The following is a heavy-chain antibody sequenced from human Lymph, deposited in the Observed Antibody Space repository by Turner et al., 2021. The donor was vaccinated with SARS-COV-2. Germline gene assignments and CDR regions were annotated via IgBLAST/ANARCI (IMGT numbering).Heavy chain of an antibody. J-gene: IGHJ6*02. Sequence: EVQLVESGGGLVRPGCSLRPPCAASGITVSRNYMSWVRQAPGKGLEWVSVIYSGGSSYYADSVKGRFTISRHNSKNTLYLQMNSLRAEDTAVYYCARDLDTAGGMDVWGQGTTVTVSS. CDR2: IYSGGSS. D-gene: IGHD5-18*01. CDR3: ARDLDTAGGMDV. V-gene: IGHV3-53*04. CDR1: GITVSRNY.